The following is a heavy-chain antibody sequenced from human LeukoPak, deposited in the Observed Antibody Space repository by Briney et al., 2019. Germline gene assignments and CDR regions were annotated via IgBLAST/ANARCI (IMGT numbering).Heavy chain of an antibody. CDR3: VRVKGSYFDY. Sequence: GGSLRLSCAASGFPLSSYSINWVRQAPGKGLEWVSYISSSGSAIYYVDSVKGRFTVSRDNAKNSLFLQMHSPRAEDTPVYYCVRVKGSYFDYWGQGALVTVSS. CDR1: GFPLSSYS. V-gene: IGHV3-48*01. CDR2: ISSSGSAI. D-gene: IGHD2-15*01. J-gene: IGHJ4*02.